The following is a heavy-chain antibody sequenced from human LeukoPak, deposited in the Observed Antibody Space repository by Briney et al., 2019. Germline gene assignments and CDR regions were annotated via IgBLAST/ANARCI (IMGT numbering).Heavy chain of an antibody. CDR1: GGSFSGYY. Sequence: SETLSLTCAVYGGSFSGYYWSWIRQPPGKGLEWIGEINHSGSTNYNPSLKSRVTISVDTSKNRFSLKLSSVTAADTAVYYCARGVRQYYYGSGSYYPPFYYYYYMDVWGKGTTVTVSS. V-gene: IGHV4-34*01. D-gene: IGHD3-10*01. CDR3: ARGVRQYYYGSGSYYPPFYYYYYMDV. CDR2: INHSGST. J-gene: IGHJ6*03.